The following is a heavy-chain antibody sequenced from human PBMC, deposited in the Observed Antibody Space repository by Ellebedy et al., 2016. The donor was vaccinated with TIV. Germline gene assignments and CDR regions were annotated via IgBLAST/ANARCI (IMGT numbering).Heavy chain of an antibody. CDR2: IGSSGAII. V-gene: IGHV3-48*04. D-gene: IGHD4-23*01. CDR3: ARVPGSGNSGGYFDY. CDR1: GFTFSSYW. J-gene: IGHJ4*02. Sequence: GGSLRLSCAASGFTFSSYWMYWVRQAPGKGLEWISYIGSSGAIIHYADSVKGRFTISRDSAKNSVYLQMDSLRVEDTAVYYCARVPGSGNSGGYFDYWGQGSLVTVSS.